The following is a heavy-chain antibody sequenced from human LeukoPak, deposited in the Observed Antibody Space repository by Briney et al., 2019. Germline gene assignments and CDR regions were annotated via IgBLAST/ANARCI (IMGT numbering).Heavy chain of an antibody. CDR3: ANLGYTYGKS. Sequence: GGSLRLSCAASGFTFSTFAMSWVRQAPGKGLEWVSTISGSGLSIYYADSVKGRFTITRDNSKNTLYLQMSSLRAEDTAVYYCANLGYTYGKSWGQGTLVTVSS. V-gene: IGHV3-23*01. J-gene: IGHJ5*02. CDR1: GFTFSTFA. CDR2: ISGSGLSI. D-gene: IGHD5-18*01.